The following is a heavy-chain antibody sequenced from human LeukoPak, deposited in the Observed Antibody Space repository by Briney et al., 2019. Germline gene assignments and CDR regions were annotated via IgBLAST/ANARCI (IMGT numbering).Heavy chain of an antibody. CDR1: GGTFSRYA. D-gene: IGHD2-2*02. V-gene: IGHV1-69*05. Sequence: SVKVSCKASGGTFSRYAISWVRQAPGQGLEWMGRIIPIFGTANYAQKFQGRVTITTDESTSTAYMELSSLRSEDTAVYYCAARVVPAAIPFDYWGQGTLVTVSS. CDR2: IIPIFGTA. CDR3: AARVVPAAIPFDY. J-gene: IGHJ4*02.